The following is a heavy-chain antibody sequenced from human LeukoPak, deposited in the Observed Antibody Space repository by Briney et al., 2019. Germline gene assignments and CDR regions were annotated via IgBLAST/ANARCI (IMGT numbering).Heavy chain of an antibody. CDR2: ISSSSSYT. J-gene: IGHJ5*02. CDR1: GFTFSDYY. Sequence: GGSLRLSCAASGFTFSDYYMSWIRRAPGKGLEWVSYISSSSSYTNYADSVKDRFTISRDNAKNSLYLKMNSLRAEDTAVYYCAREGPGNWFDPWGQGTLVTVSS. V-gene: IGHV3-11*05. CDR3: AREGPGNWFDP.